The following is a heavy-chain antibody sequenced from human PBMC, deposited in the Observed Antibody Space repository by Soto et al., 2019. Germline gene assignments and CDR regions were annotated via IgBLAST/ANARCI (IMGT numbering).Heavy chain of an antibody. CDR3: ARQRPQTYYYYYGMDV. J-gene: IGHJ6*02. V-gene: IGHV5-10-1*01. CDR1: GYSFTSYW. Sequence: PRESLKISCKGSGYSFTSYWISWVRQMPGKGLEWMGRIDPSDSYTNYSPSFQGHVTISADKSISTAYLQWSSLKASDTAMYYCARQRPQTYYYYYGMDVWGQGTTVTVSS. CDR2: IDPSDSYT.